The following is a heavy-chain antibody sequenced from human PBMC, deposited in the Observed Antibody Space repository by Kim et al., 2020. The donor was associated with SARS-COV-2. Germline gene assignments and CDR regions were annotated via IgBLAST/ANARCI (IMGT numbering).Heavy chain of an antibody. J-gene: IGHJ5*02. D-gene: IGHD1-26*01. Sequence: ASVKVSCKASGYTFTSYGISWVRQAPGQGLEWMGWISAYNGNTNYAQKLQGRVTMTTDTSTSTAYMELRSLRSDDTAVYYCARDDEKLVGATRAGWFDPWGQGTLVTVSS. V-gene: IGHV1-18*04. CDR1: GYTFTSYG. CDR3: ARDDEKLVGATRAGWFDP. CDR2: ISAYNGNT.